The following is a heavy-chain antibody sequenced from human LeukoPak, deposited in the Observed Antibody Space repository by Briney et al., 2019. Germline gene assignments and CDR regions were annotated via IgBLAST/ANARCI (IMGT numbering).Heavy chain of an antibody. Sequence: PGGSLRLSCAASGFIFSSYGMSWVRQAPGKGLEWISSTSTRGGSTFYADSVKGRFFISRDNSNNTLFLLMNSLRVDDTAVYYCAKARSSWGRYFDFWGRGTLVTVS. CDR2: TSTRGGST. V-gene: IGHV3-23*01. CDR1: GFIFSSYG. J-gene: IGHJ4*02. CDR3: AKARSSWGRYFDF. D-gene: IGHD3-16*01.